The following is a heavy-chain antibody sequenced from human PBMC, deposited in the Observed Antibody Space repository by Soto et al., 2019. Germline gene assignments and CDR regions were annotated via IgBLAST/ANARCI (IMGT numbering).Heavy chain of an antibody. D-gene: IGHD3-10*01. CDR1: VGSISIGDYC. V-gene: IGHV4-30-4*01. CDR2: ISYSGSA. Sequence: PSETLCITCTISVGSISIGDYCWSWIRQPRGKGMEWIGYISYSGSAYYNPSLKSRFTISIDTSKKQFSLNLRSVTAADTAVYYCARDGWQMVRGVYISGGMDVWGQGTTVTVSS. CDR3: ARDGWQMVRGVYISGGMDV. J-gene: IGHJ6*01.